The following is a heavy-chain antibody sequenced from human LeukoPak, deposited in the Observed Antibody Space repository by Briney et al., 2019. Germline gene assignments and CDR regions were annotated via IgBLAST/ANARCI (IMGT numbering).Heavy chain of an antibody. CDR3: ARVKGLGYSYVFFDS. D-gene: IGHD5-18*01. V-gene: IGHV4-4*02. Sequence: PSETLSLTCTVSGASISNTNWWSWVRQSTGKGLEWIGEIYHSGNTNYNPSLKSRVTMAVDKSKNQFSLNISSVTAADTAVYYCARVKGLGYSYVFFDSWGQGTLVTVSS. CDR2: IYHSGNT. J-gene: IGHJ4*02. CDR1: GASISNTNW.